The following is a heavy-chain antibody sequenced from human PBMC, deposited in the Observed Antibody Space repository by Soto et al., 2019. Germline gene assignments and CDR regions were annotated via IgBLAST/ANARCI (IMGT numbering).Heavy chain of an antibody. CDR2: ISGSGGST. J-gene: IGHJ5*02. CDR3: AKTWYDSGSYRTPNWFDP. D-gene: IGHD3-10*01. Sequence: GGSLRLSCAASGFTFSSYAMSWVRQAPGKGLEWVSAISGSGGSTYYADSVKGRFTISRDNSKNTLYLQMNSLRAEDTAVYYCAKTWYDSGSYRTPNWFDPWGQGTLVTVAS. CDR1: GFTFSSYA. V-gene: IGHV3-23*01.